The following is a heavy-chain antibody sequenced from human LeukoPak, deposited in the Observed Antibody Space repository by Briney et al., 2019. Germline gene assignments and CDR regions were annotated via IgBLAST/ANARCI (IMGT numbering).Heavy chain of an antibody. CDR1: GGSISSYY. Sequence: SETLSLTCTVSGGSISSYYWSWIRQPAGKGLEWIGRIYTSGGTNYNPSLKSRVTISVDTSKNQFSLSLSSVTAADTAVYYCARITFVVEGYGMDVWGQGTTVTVSS. J-gene: IGHJ6*02. CDR3: ARITFVVEGYGMDV. V-gene: IGHV4-4*07. CDR2: IYTSGGT. D-gene: IGHD2-21*01.